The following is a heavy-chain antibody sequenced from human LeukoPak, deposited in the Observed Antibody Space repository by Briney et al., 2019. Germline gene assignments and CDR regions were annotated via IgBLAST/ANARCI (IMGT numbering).Heavy chain of an antibody. CDR1: GGSISSSSYY. J-gene: IGHJ4*02. Sequence: SETLSLTCTVSGGSISSSSYYWGWIRQPPGKGLEWIGSIYYSGSTYYNPSLKSQVTISVDTSKNQFSLKLSSVTAADTAVYYCARHLAVGTVGDNFDYWGQGTLVTVSS. V-gene: IGHV4-39*01. CDR3: ARHLAVGTVGDNFDY. D-gene: IGHD1-14*01. CDR2: IYYSGST.